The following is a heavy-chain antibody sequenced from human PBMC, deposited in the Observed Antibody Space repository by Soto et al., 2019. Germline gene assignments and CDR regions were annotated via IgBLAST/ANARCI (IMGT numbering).Heavy chain of an antibody. D-gene: IGHD2-2*01. Sequence: SVKVSCKASGGTFSSYAISWVRQAPGQGLEWMGGIIPIFGTANYAQKFQGRVTITADKSTSTAYMELSSLRSEDTAVYYRARNAGGMPLDYWGQGTLVTVSS. J-gene: IGHJ4*02. CDR1: GGTFSSYA. CDR2: IIPIFGTA. CDR3: ARNAGGMPLDY. V-gene: IGHV1-69*06.